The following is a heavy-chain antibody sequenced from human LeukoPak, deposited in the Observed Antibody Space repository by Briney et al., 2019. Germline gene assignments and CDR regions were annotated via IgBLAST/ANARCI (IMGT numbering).Heavy chain of an antibody. CDR3: ARRGWSRTDYRMDV. D-gene: IGHD1-14*01. CDR1: GYTFTGYY. Sequence: RASVKVSCKASGYTFTGYYMHWVRQAPGQGLEWMGWINPNSGGTNYAQKFQGRVTMTRDTSISTAYMELSRLRSDDTAVYYCARRGWSRTDYRMDVWGKGTTVTVSS. CDR2: INPNSGGT. V-gene: IGHV1-2*02. J-gene: IGHJ6*04.